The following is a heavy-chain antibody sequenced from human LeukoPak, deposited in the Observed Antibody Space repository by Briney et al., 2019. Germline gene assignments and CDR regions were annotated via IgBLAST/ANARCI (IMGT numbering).Heavy chain of an antibody. CDR3: ARTTEGYCRGRSCYSYYYYMDV. CDR2: IYHSGSA. Sequence: PSETLSLTCGVSGGSISSNNWWSWVRQPPGQGLEWIGEIYHSGSANYNPSLKSRVTISVDTSKNQFSLKLSSVTAADTAVYYCARTTEGYCRGRSCYSYYYYMDVWGKGTTVTVSS. J-gene: IGHJ6*03. CDR1: GGSISSNNW. D-gene: IGHD2-15*01. V-gene: IGHV4-4*02.